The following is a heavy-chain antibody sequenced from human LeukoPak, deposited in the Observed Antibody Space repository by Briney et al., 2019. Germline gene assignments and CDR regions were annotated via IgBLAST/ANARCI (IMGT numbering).Heavy chain of an antibody. D-gene: IGHD3-22*01. J-gene: IGHJ1*01. CDR2: INPNSGGT. CDR1: GYTFTGYY. V-gene: IGHV1-2*02. Sequence: GASVKVSCKASGYTFTGYYMHWVRQAPGQGLEWMGWINPNSGGTNYAQKFQGRVTMTRDTSISTAYMELSRLRSDDTAVYYRAREHDSSGYYDRFQHWGQGALVTVSS. CDR3: AREHDSSGYYDRFQH.